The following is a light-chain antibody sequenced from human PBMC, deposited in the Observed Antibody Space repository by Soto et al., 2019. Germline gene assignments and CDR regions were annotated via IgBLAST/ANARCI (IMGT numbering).Light chain of an antibody. CDR3: SSYTSSSTPVV. J-gene: IGLJ1*01. V-gene: IGLV2-14*01. CDR2: EVS. CDR1: SSDVGGYDY. Sequence: QSVLTQPASVSGSPGQSITISCTGTSSDVGGYDYVSWYQQHPGTAPKLMIFEVSNRPSGVSNRFSGSKSGNTASLTISGLQAEDEADYYCSSYTSSSTPVVFGTGTKLTVL.